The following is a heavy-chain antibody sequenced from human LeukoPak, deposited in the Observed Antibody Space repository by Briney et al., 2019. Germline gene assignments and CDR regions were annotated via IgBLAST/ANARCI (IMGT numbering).Heavy chain of an antibody. J-gene: IGHJ1*01. CDR3: ARDRGNILTGWFQH. Sequence: ASAKVSCKTSGYTFTGYYMHWVRQAHGQGLEWMGWINPNSGGTNSAQKFQGRVTMTRDTSISTAYMELSSLRSEDTAVYYCARDRGNILTGWFQHWGQGTLVTVSS. CDR1: GYTFTGYY. D-gene: IGHD3-9*01. CDR2: INPNSGGT. V-gene: IGHV1-2*02.